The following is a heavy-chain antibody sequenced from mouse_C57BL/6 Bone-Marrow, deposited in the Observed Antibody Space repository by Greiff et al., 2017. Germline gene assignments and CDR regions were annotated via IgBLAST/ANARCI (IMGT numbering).Heavy chain of an antibody. J-gene: IGHJ2*01. V-gene: IGHV14-4*01. CDR2: IDPENGDT. D-gene: IGHD3-3*01. Sequence: EVKLMESGAELVRPGASVKLSCTASGFNIKDDYMHWVKQRPEQGLEWIGWIDPENGDTEYASKFQGKATITADTSSNTAYLQLSSLTSEDTAVYYCTKGDSHYFDYWGQGTTLTVSS. CDR3: TKGDSHYFDY. CDR1: GFNIKDDY.